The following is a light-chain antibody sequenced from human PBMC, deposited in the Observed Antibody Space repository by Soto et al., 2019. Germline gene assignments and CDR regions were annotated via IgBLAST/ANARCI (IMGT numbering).Light chain of an antibody. Sequence: EIVFSQSPSTLSVSQGERATLSCRATHSVSSNLAWYQQKPGQAPRLLIYGASTRATGIPARFTGSESGTEFTLSVSSLQSEDFAVYYCQQYNNWPPITFGQGTRLEI. CDR1: HSVSSN. CDR3: QQYNNWPPIT. CDR2: GAS. V-gene: IGKV3-15*01. J-gene: IGKJ5*01.